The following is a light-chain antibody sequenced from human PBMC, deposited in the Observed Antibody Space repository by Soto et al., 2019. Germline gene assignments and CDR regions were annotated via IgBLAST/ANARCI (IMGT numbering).Light chain of an antibody. CDR1: QTISND. J-gene: IGKJ4*01. V-gene: IGKV3-15*01. Sequence: EVVMTQSPATVSVSPGEGVTLSCRASQTISNDLAWYQQKPGQAPRLLIYGASTRATGVPARFSGGGSGTEFTLTIGSLQSEDFAFYYCQQNNKWPPVTFCGGTKVEIK. CDR3: QQNNKWPPVT. CDR2: GAS.